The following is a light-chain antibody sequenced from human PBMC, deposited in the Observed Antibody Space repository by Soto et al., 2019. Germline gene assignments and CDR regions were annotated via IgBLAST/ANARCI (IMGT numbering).Light chain of an antibody. J-gene: IGKJ1*01. Sequence: EIVLKQSPGTLSLSPGERATLSCRASQSVSSSYLAWYQQKPGQAPRPLIYVAPSRTIGIPHRFSGSGSGTDFTLTISRLEPEDIAVYYCQQYGSSPWTFGQGTKVEIK. CDR2: VAP. CDR3: QQYGSSPWT. CDR1: QSVSSSY. V-gene: IGKV3-20*01.